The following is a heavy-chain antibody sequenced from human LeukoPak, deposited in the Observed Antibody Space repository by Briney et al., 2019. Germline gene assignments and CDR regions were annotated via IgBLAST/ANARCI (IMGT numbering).Heavy chain of an antibody. CDR2: IYYSGST. CDR3: ARHAPYCSSTSCYGGYYYYYYMDV. J-gene: IGHJ6*03. V-gene: IGHV4-39*01. D-gene: IGHD2-2*01. CDR1: GGSISSSSYY. Sequence: SETLSLTCTVSGGSISSSSYYWGWIRQPPGKGLEWIGSIYYSGSTYYNPSLKSRVTISVDTSKNQFSLKLSSVTAADTAVYYCARHAPYCSSTSCYGGYYYYYYMDVWGKGTTVTISS.